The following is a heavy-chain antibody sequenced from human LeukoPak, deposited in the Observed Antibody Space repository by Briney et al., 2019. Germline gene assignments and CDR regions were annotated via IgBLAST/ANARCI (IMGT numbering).Heavy chain of an antibody. CDR2: IYTSGST. CDR1: GGSISSYY. Sequence: SETLSLTCTVSGGSISSYYWSWIRQPAGKGLEWIGRIYTSGSTNYNPSLKSRVTISVDKSKNQFSLKLSSVTAADTAVYYCARSTARMAVAGTLADAFDIWGQGTMVTVSS. CDR3: ARSTARMAVAGTLADAFDI. V-gene: IGHV4-4*07. D-gene: IGHD6-19*01. J-gene: IGHJ3*02.